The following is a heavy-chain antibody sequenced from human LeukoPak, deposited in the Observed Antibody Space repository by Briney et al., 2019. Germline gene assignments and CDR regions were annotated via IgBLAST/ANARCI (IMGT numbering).Heavy chain of an antibody. CDR3: ASVRRGFGESSKYYSYYYMDV. J-gene: IGHJ6*03. CDR1: GGSISTSSYY. CDR2: IYYSGST. Sequence: SETLSLTCTVSGGSISTSSYYWGWIRQPPGKGLEWIGNIYYSGSTYCNPSLKSRVTISVDTSKNQFSLKLSAVTAADTAVYYCASVRRGFGESSKYYSYYYMDVWGNGTTVTISS. V-gene: IGHV4-39*01. D-gene: IGHD3-10*01.